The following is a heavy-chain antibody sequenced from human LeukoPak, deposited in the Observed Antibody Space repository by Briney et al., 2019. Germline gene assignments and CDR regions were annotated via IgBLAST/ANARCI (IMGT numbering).Heavy chain of an antibody. CDR3: AQATGYSYGPWDYYYYYGMDV. CDR1: GGTFSSYA. J-gene: IGHJ6*02. Sequence: ASVKVSCKASGGTFSSYAISWVRQAPGQGLEWMGRIIPILGIANYAQKFQGRVTITADKSTSTAYMELSSLRSEDTAVYYCAQATGYSYGPWDYYYYYGMDVWGQGTTVTVSS. CDR2: IIPILGIA. D-gene: IGHD5-18*01. V-gene: IGHV1-69*04.